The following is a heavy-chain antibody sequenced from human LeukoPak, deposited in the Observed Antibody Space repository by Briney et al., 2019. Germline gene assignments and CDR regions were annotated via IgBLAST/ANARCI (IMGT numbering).Heavy chain of an antibody. CDR1: GYTFTGYY. D-gene: IGHD2-2*01. CDR3: ARIVVPATGGANWFDP. Sequence: ASVKPSCKASGYTFTGYYMHWVRQAPGQGLEWMGWINPNSGGTNYAQKFQGRVTMTRDTSISTAYMELSRLRSDDTAVYYCARIVVPATGGANWFDPWGQGTLVTVSS. J-gene: IGHJ5*02. CDR2: INPNSGGT. V-gene: IGHV1-2*02.